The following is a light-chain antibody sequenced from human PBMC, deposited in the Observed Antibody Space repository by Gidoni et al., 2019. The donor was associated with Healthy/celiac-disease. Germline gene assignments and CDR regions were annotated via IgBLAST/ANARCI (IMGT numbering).Light chain of an antibody. CDR3: NSYTSSSTLYV. V-gene: IGLV2-14*01. J-gene: IGLJ1*01. CDR2: AVS. Sequence: QSALTQPASVSGSPGQSVTISCTGTSCDVGGYNYVSWYQQHTGKAPKLIIYAVSYRPSGVSNRFSGSKSGNTASLSISGLQAEDEADYYCNSYTSSSTLYVFGTGTKVTVL. CDR1: SCDVGGYNY.